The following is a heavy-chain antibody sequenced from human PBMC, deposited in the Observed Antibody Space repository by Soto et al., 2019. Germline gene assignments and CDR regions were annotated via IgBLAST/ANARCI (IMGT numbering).Heavy chain of an antibody. J-gene: IGHJ4*02. CDR3: ARGSYYYDSSGYSYSLDY. Sequence: QVQLVQSGAEVKKPGASVKVSCKASGYTFTGYYMHWVRQAPGQGLEWMGWINPNSGGTNYAQKFQGRVTMTRDTSSSTAYMELSRLRSDDTSVYYCARGSYYYDSSGYSYSLDYWGQGTLVTVSS. V-gene: IGHV1-2*02. CDR1: GYTFTGYY. CDR2: INPNSGGT. D-gene: IGHD3-22*01.